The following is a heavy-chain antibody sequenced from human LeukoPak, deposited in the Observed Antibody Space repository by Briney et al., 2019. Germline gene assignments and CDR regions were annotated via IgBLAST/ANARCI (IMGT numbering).Heavy chain of an antibody. CDR3: ARLKRPGIASRTKFYGMDV. CDR1: GGSISSYY. CDR2: IYYSGST. D-gene: IGHD6-13*01. V-gene: IGHV4-4*07. J-gene: IGHJ6*02. Sequence: PSETLSLTCTVSGGSISSYYWSWIRQPAGKGLEWIGRIYYSGSTNYNPSLKSRVTISVDTSKNQFSLKLSSVTAADTAVYYCARLKRPGIASRTKFYGMDVWGQGTTVTVSS.